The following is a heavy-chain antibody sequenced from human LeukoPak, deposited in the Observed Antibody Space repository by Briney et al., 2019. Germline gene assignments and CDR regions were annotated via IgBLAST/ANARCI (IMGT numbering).Heavy chain of an antibody. CDR1: GYSFTSYW. D-gene: IGHD3-22*01. V-gene: IGHV5-51*01. CDR2: IYPGDSDT. J-gene: IGHJ4*02. Sequence: GESLKISCKGSGYSFTSYWIGWVRQLPGKGLEWMGIIYPGDSDTRYGPSFQGQVTISADKSISTAYLQWSSLKASDTAMYYCARPHYYDSSGYSPPGSWGQGTLVTVSS. CDR3: ARPHYYDSSGYSPPGS.